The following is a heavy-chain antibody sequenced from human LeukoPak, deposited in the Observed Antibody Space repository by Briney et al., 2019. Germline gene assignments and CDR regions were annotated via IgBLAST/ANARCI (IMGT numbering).Heavy chain of an antibody. J-gene: IGHJ4*02. Sequence: SETLSLTCAVSGGSISSSNWWSWVRQPPGRGLEWIGEIYHSGSTNYNPSLKSRVTISVDKSKNQSSLKLSSVTAADTAVYYCAGRGGLAAYFDYWGQGTLVTVSS. D-gene: IGHD5-24*01. CDR1: GGSISSSNW. V-gene: IGHV4-4*02. CDR2: IYHSGST. CDR3: AGRGGLAAYFDY.